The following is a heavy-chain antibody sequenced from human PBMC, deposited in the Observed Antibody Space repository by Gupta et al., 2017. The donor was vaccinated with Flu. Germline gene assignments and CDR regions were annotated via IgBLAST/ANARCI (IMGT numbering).Heavy chain of an antibody. CDR3: ARVSYDNTGHAHLDY. Sequence: DVHLVESGGGLVQPGGSLRLSCEASAFSFSRYDMQWLRQVTGKGLEWVSTIGSVRDTYYSDSVRGRFTISRDNAKDSLHLQMNSLRADDTAVYYCARVSYDNTGHAHLDYWGQGTPVTVSS. D-gene: IGHD3-22*01. CDR1: AFSFSRYD. V-gene: IGHV3-13*01. J-gene: IGHJ4*02. CDR2: IGSVRDT.